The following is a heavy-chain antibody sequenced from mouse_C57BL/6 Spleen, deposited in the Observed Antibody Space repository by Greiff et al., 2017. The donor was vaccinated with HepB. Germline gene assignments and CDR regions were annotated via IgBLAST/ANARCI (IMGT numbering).Heavy chain of an antibody. CDR1: GYSITSGYY. V-gene: IGHV3-6*01. J-gene: IGHJ1*03. CDR3: ARESLYDFYWYFDV. CDR2: ISYDGSN. D-gene: IGHD2-3*01. Sequence: VQLQQSGPGLVKPSQSLSLTCSVTGYSITSGYYWNWIRQFPGNKLEWMGYISYDGSNNYNPSLKNRISITRDTSKNQFFLKLNSVTTEDTATYYCARESLYDFYWYFDVWGTGTTVTVSS.